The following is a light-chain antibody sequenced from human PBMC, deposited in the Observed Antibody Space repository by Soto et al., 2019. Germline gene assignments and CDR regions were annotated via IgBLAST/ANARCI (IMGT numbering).Light chain of an antibody. CDR1: QSVSSNY. J-gene: IGKJ4*01. V-gene: IGKV3-20*01. CDR2: GAS. Sequence: EIVLTQSAGTLSLSPGERATLSCRARQSVSSNYLAWYQQKPGQAPRLLIYGASSRATGIPDRFSGSGSGTDFTLTISRLEPEDFAVYYCHQYGISPFGGGTKVEIK. CDR3: HQYGISP.